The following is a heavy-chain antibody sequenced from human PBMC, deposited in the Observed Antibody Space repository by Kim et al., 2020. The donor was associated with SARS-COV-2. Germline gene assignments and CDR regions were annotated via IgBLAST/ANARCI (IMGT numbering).Heavy chain of an antibody. CDR2: INTNTGNP. V-gene: IGHV7-4-1*02. CDR1: GYTFTSYA. CDR3: AREVGATVVDWFDP. Sequence: ASVKVSCKASGYTFTSYAMNWVRQAPGQGLEWMGWINTNTGNPTYAQGFTGRFVFSLDTSVSTAYLQISSLKAEDTAVYYCAREVGATVVDWFDPWGQGTLVTVSS. D-gene: IGHD1-26*01. J-gene: IGHJ5*02.